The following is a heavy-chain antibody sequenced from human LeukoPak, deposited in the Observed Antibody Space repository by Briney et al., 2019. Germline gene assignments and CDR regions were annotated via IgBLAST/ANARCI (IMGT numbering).Heavy chain of an antibody. V-gene: IGHV4-39*01. CDR1: GGSISSSRKY. CDR3: ARLFGDYETPAFDI. D-gene: IGHD4-17*01. Sequence: PSETLSLTCTVSGGSISSSRKYWGWIRQPPGKGLEWIGSIYYSGRTYYNPSLKSRVTISVDTSRNQLSLKLSSVTAADTAVYYCARLFGDYETPAFDIWGQGTMVTVSS. J-gene: IGHJ3*02. CDR2: IYYSGRT.